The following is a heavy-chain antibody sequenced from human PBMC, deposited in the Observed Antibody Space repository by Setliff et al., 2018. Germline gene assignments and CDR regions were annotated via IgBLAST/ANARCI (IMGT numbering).Heavy chain of an antibody. Sequence: GSLRLSCAASGFIFSSYAMSWVRQAPGKGLEWVSVIYRSAGTTYYADSVKGRFTISRDNSKNTLYLQMKSLGPEDTGVYYCAKGALAVAGGALDYWGQGTLVTVSS. J-gene: IGHJ4*02. CDR1: GFIFSSYA. CDR3: AKGALAVAGGALDY. CDR2: IYRSAGTT. V-gene: IGHV3-23*03. D-gene: IGHD6-19*01.